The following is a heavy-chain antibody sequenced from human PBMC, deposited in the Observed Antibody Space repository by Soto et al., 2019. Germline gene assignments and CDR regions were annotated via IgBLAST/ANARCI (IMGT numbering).Heavy chain of an antibody. Sequence: QVQLVESGGGVFQPGRSRRLSCAASGFTFSSYGMHWVRQAPGRGREWWAVIWYDGSNKYYADSVKGRFTISRDNSKNTLYLQMNSLRAEDTAVYYCARDRDYYDSSGYYPGYWGQGTLVTVSS. V-gene: IGHV3-33*01. J-gene: IGHJ4*02. D-gene: IGHD3-22*01. CDR1: GFTFSSYG. CDR2: IWYDGSNK. CDR3: ARDRDYYDSSGYYPGY.